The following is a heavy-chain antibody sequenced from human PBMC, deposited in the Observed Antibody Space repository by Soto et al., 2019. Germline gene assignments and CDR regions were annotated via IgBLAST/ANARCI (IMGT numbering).Heavy chain of an antibody. CDR2: IYHSGST. Sequence: SETLSLTCAVSGGSISSSNWWRWVRQPPGKGLEWIGEIYHSGSTNYNPSLKSRVTISVDKSKNKFSLKLSSVTAADTTGYHWARVRGSYSKGMESWGQGTTVTVS. D-gene: IGHD3-16*01. CDR1: GGSISSSNW. J-gene: IGHJ6*02. V-gene: IGHV4-4*02. CDR3: ARVRGSYSKGMES.